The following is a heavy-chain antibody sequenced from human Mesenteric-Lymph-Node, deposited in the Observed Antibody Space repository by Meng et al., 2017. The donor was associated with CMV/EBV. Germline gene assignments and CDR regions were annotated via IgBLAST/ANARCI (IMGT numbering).Heavy chain of an antibody. CDR3: AVNYHSAY. D-gene: IGHD1-7*01. CDR2: MNQISGNT. Sequence: VKVSCKAVGGTHFNRGVNWVRQAPGQGLEWMGWMNQISGNTGYAQKFQGRVTMTRSTSTATAYMELSSLRLEDTAVYYCAVNYHSAYWGQGTLVTVSS. V-gene: IGHV1-8*02. J-gene: IGHJ4*02. CDR1: GGTHFNRG.